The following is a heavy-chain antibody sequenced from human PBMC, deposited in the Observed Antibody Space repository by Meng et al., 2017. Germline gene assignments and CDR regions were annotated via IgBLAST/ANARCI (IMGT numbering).Heavy chain of an antibody. CDR1: GGCISSSSYY. D-gene: IGHD6-19*01. CDR3: ARDHRYSSGWWFDP. J-gene: IGHJ5*02. V-gene: IGHV4-39*07. Sequence: QLPLQEAGPGLVRPSETLSLTCTVSGGCISSSSYYWGWIRQPPGKGLEWIGSIYYSGSTYYNPSLKSRVTISVDTSKNQFSLKLSSVTAADTAVYYCARDHRYSSGWWFDPWGQGTLVTVSS. CDR2: IYYSGST.